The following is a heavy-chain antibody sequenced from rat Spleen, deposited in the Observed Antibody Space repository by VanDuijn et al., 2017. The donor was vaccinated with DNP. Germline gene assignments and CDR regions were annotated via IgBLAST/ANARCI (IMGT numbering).Heavy chain of an antibody. CDR1: GFTFSTYW. V-gene: IGHV5-22*01. CDR3: VRLEEAYFNY. Sequence: EVQLVETGGGLVQPGRSLKLSCVASGFTFSTYWMFWVRQAPGKGLEWVASISYEGSGTYYGDSVKGRFTISRDNAKSTLYLQMNSLRSEDTATYHCVRLEEAYFNYWGQGVMVTVSS. CDR2: ISYEGSGT. J-gene: IGHJ2*01.